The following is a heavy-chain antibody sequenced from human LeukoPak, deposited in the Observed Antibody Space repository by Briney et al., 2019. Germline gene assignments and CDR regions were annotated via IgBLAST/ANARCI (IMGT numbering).Heavy chain of an antibody. V-gene: IGHV3-30*18. CDR3: AKDGYYGSGTYPDY. Sequence: PGGSLRLSCAASGFTFSSYGVNWVRQAPGKGLEWVAVISYDGTNKFYVDSLRGRFTISRDHSKNTLYLQMNSLRAEDTAVYYCAKDGYYGSGTYPDYWGQGTLVTVSS. CDR2: ISYDGTNK. CDR1: GFTFSSYG. D-gene: IGHD3-10*01. J-gene: IGHJ4*02.